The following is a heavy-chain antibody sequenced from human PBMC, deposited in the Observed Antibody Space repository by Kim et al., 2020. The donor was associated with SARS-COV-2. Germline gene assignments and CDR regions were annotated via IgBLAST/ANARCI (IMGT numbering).Heavy chain of an antibody. CDR2: INHSGST. V-gene: IGHV4-34*01. CDR1: GGSFSGYY. D-gene: IGHD3-10*01. CDR3: ARGIFAVSGSPPPHWFDP. J-gene: IGHJ5*02. Sequence: SETLSLTCAVYGGSFSGYYWSWIRQPPGKGLEWIGEINHSGSTNYNPSLKSRVTISVDTSKNQFSLKLSSVTAADTAVYYCARGIFAVSGSPPPHWFDP.